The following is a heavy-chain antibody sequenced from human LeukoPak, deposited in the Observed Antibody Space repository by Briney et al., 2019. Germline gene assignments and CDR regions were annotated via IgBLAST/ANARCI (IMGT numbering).Heavy chain of an antibody. D-gene: IGHD3-16*01. CDR3: ARAFS. CDR2: IKEDGSEK. V-gene: IGHV3-7*01. Sequence: GGSLRLSCAASGFTFSSQWMSWVRQAPGKGLEWVANIKEDGSEKTYVDSVKGRFTISRDNAKNSLYLQMNSLRAEDTAVYYCARAFSWGQGTLVTVSS. J-gene: IGHJ5*02. CDR1: GFTFSSQW.